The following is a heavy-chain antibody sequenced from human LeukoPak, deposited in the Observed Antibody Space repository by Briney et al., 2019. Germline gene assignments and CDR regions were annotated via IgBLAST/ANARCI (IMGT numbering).Heavy chain of an antibody. J-gene: IGHJ4*02. CDR2: ISWNSGSI. D-gene: IGHD3-3*01. Sequence: PGRSLRLSCAASGFTFDGYAMHWVRQAPGKGLEWVSGISWNSGSIGYADSVKGRFTISRDNAKNSLYLQMNSLRAEDTAVYYCAREGTIFGVVTAFDYWGQGTLVTVSS. V-gene: IGHV3-9*01. CDR1: GFTFDGYA. CDR3: AREGTIFGVVTAFDY.